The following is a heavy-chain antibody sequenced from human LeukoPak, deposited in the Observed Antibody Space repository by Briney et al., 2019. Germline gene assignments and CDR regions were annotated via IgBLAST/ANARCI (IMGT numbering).Heavy chain of an antibody. Sequence: GGSLRLSCAASGFTFDDYAMHWVRQAPGKGLEWVSGISWNSGSIGYADSVKGRFTISRDNAKNSLYLQMNSLRAEDTALYYCAKVVYYGSGSYPMDYWGQGTLVTVSS. CDR3: AKVVYYGSGSYPMDY. CDR2: ISWNSGSI. CDR1: GFTFDDYA. J-gene: IGHJ4*02. V-gene: IGHV3-9*01. D-gene: IGHD3-10*01.